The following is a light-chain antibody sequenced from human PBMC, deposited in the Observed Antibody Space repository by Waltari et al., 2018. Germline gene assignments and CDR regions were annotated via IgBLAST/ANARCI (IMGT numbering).Light chain of an antibody. V-gene: IGKV1-39*01. J-gene: IGKJ2*01. CDR3: QQSYSSPYT. CDR2: AAS. CDR1: QTFNSY. Sequence: DIQMTQSPSSLSASIGDRVTISCRASQTFNSYLNWYQHKPGKAPKILIYAASSLQSGVSSRFSGSGSGTDFTLTISGLQPEDSATYYCQQSYSSPYTFGQGTKFEIK.